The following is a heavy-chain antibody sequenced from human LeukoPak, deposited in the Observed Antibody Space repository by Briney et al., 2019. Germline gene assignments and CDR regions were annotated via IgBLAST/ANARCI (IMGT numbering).Heavy chain of an antibody. CDR3: ARGGGADSYPNAFDI. CDR2: MSTSGIT. Sequence: PSETLSLTCTVSGDSISSYYWNWIRQPAGKGPEWIGRMSTSGITNYSPSLKSRVTMSVDTSKNQFSLKLSSVTAAGTAVYYCARGGGADSYPNAFDIWGQGTMVTVSS. V-gene: IGHV4-4*07. D-gene: IGHD5-18*01. CDR1: GDSISSYY. J-gene: IGHJ3*02.